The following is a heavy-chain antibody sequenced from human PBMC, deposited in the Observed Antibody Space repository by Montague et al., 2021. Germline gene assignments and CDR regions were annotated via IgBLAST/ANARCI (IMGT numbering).Heavy chain of an antibody. CDR2: IYHSGNT. Sequence: SETLSLTCAVSGGSISSSNWWSWVRPPPGKGLEWIGEIYHSGNTNYNPSLKSRVTISVDKSKNQFSLKLRSVTAADTAVYYCARDRWFGELSIWGQGTLVPVSS. J-gene: IGHJ4*02. V-gene: IGHV4-4*02. CDR1: GGSISSSNW. D-gene: IGHD3-10*01. CDR3: ARDRWFGELSI.